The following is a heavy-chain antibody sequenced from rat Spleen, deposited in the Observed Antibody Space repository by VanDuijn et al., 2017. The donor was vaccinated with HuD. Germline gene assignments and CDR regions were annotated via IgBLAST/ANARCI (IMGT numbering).Heavy chain of an antibody. J-gene: IGHJ3*01. D-gene: IGHD1-3*01. V-gene: IGHV5-20*01. CDR3: STQHYGSPGGFAY. CDR1: RFSFSDYY. CDR2: ITNASGRT. Sequence: EVQLVESGGGLVQPGRSLKLSCAVSRFSFSDYYMAWVRQAPTKGLEWVASITNASGRTYYPDSVKGRLTISRDNAKSTLYLQMNSLRSEDAATYYCSTQHYGSPGGFAYWGQGTLVTVSS.